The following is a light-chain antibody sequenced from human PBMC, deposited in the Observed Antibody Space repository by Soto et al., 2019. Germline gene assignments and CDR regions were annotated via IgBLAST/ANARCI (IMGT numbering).Light chain of an antibody. CDR2: EGN. J-gene: IGLJ2*01. Sequence: QSVLTQPASVSGSPGQSITISCAGTSSDVGSYNFVSWYQQHPGKAPKLMIYEGNKRPSGVSNRFSGSKSGNTASLTISGRQAADEADYYCCSYAGSSTFVVFGVGTKLPVL. CDR1: SSDVGSYNF. V-gene: IGLV2-23*03. CDR3: CSYAGSSTFVV.